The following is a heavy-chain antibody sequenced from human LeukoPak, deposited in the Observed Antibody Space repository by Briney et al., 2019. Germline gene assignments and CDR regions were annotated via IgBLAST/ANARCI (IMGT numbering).Heavy chain of an antibody. J-gene: IGHJ5*02. V-gene: IGHV3-30*04. CDR3: ARDLPWFDP. Sequence: GRSLGLSCAASEFTFSSYAFHWVRRAPGKGLEWVAVISYDGSNKHYADSVKGRFTISRDNSKNTLYLQMNSLRAEDTAVYYCARDLPWFDPWGQETLVTVSS. CDR2: ISYDGSNK. CDR1: EFTFSSYA. D-gene: IGHD5/OR15-5a*01.